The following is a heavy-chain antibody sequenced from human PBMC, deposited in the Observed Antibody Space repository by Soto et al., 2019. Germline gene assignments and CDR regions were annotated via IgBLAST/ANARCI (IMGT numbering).Heavy chain of an antibody. CDR3: ASSNYVWGSFPYYGMDV. J-gene: IGHJ6*02. CDR2: IYPGDSDT. D-gene: IGHD3-16*01. CDR1: GYSFTSYW. V-gene: IGHV5-51*01. Sequence: GESLKISCKGSGYSFTSYWIGWVRQMPGKGLEWMGIIYPGDSDTRYSPSFQGQVTISADKSISTAYLQWSSLKASDTAMYYCASSNYVWGSFPYYGMDVWGQGTTVTVSS.